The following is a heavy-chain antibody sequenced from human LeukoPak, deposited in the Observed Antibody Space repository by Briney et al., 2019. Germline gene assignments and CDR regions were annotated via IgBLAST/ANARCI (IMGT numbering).Heavy chain of an antibody. Sequence: ASVNVSCKVSGYTLTELSMHWVRQAPGKGLEWMGGFDPEDGETIYAQKFQGRVTMTEDTSTDTAYMELSSLRSEDTAVYYCRCSIAVASFVDFWGQGTLVTVSS. J-gene: IGHJ4*02. D-gene: IGHD6-19*01. V-gene: IGHV1-24*01. CDR1: GYTLTELS. CDR2: FDPEDGET. CDR3: RCSIAVASFVDF.